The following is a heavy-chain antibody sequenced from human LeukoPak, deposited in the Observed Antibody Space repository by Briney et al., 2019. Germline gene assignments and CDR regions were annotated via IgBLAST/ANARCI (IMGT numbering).Heavy chain of an antibody. CDR2: ISYDGSNK. J-gene: IGHJ6*02. D-gene: IGHD6-13*01. V-gene: IGHV3-30*18. CDR1: GFTFSSYW. CDR3: AKVRGSSSWDVYGMDV. Sequence: GGSLRLSCAASGFTFSSYWMSWVRQAPGRGLEWVAVISYDGSNKYYADSVKGRFTISRDNSKNTLYLQMNSLRAEDTAVYYCAKVRGSSSWDVYGMDVWGQGTTVTVSS.